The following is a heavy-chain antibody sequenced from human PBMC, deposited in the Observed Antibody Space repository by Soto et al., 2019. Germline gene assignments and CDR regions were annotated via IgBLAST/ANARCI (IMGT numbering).Heavy chain of an antibody. CDR2: ISYSGST. J-gene: IGHJ6*03. Sequence: PGKGLEWIGYISYSGSTYYNPSLKSRVTLSVDTSKNQFSLKLNSVTAADTAVYYCATQLSYYYYYYMDVWGKGTTVTVSS. V-gene: IGHV4-59*01. D-gene: IGHD6-6*01. CDR3: ATQLSYYYYYYMDV.